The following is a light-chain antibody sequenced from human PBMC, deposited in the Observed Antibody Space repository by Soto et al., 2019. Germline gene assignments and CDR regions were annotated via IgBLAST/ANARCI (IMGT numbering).Light chain of an antibody. V-gene: IGKV3-15*01. CDR2: GAS. Sequence: EIVFTQSPGTLSLSPGERATLSCSASQSVSSNLAWYQQKPGQAPRLLIYGASTRATGIPARFSGSGSGTEFTLTISSLQSEDFAVYYCQQYNNWPPITFGQGTRLEI. CDR1: QSVSSN. CDR3: QQYNNWPPIT. J-gene: IGKJ5*01.